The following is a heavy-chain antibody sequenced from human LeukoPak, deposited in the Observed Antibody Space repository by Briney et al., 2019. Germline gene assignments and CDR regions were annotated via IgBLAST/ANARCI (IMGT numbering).Heavy chain of an antibody. J-gene: IGHJ4*02. V-gene: IGHV3-23*01. CDR1: GFTFSSYA. D-gene: IGHD2-2*01. Sequence: GGSLRLSCAASGFTFSSYAMSWVPQAPGKGLKWVSAISGSGGSTYYADSVKGRFTISRDNSKNTLFLQMNSLRAEDTAVYYCAKRGCDTTTCSYYFDYWGRGTLVTVSS. CDR3: AKRGCDTTTCSYYFDY. CDR2: ISGSGGST.